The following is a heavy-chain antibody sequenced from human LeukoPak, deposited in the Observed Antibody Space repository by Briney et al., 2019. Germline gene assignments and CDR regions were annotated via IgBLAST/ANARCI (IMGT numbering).Heavy chain of an antibody. Sequence: ASVKVSCKASGYTFTSYGISWVRQAPGQGLEWMGRIIPILGIANYAQKFQGRVTITADKSTSTAYMELSSLRSEDTAVYYCARDRKAPFYYYDSSGLHGGAFDIWGQGTMVTVSS. D-gene: IGHD3-22*01. CDR1: GYTFTSYG. CDR3: ARDRKAPFYYYDSSGLHGGAFDI. CDR2: IIPILGIA. V-gene: IGHV1-69*04. J-gene: IGHJ3*02.